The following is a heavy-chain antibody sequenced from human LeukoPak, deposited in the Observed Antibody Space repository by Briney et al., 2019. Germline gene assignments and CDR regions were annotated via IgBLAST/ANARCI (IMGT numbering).Heavy chain of an antibody. CDR2: IKRDGSEK. Sequence: PGGSLRLSCTASGFTFSNFWMGWVRQAPGKGLEWVANIKRDGSEKYYVDSVKGRFTISRDNAKNSLYLQMDSLGAEDTAVYYCARSRSAGYWGQGTLVTVSS. V-gene: IGHV3-7*01. CDR1: GFTFSNFW. J-gene: IGHJ4*02. CDR3: ARSRSAGY.